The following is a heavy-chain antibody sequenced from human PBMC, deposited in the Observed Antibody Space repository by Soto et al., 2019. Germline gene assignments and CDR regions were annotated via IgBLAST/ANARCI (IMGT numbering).Heavy chain of an antibody. CDR2: ISDSSNYI. V-gene: IGHV3-21*01. CDR1: AFTFSTYT. D-gene: IGHD3-10*01. CDR3: ARGGRWFGESYGFDM. J-gene: IGHJ3*02. Sequence: EVQLVESGGGLVQPGGSLRLSCAASAFTFSTYTMNWVRQAPGKGLEWVSSISDSSNYIYYRDSLKGRFTISGDNAKNSLYLQMNSLRVDDTAVYYFARGGRWFGESYGFDMWGQGTMVTVSS.